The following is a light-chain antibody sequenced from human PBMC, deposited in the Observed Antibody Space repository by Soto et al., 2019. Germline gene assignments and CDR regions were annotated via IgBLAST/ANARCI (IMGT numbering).Light chain of an antibody. CDR2: GAS. V-gene: IGKV3-20*01. Sequence: IVLTQSPGTLSLSPGERATLSCRASQSISSSYLAWYQHKPGQGPRLLIYGASSRATGIPDRFSGSGSGTDFTLTISRLEPDDFALYYCQKYGSSFTFGPGTKVDIK. J-gene: IGKJ3*01. CDR1: QSISSSY. CDR3: QKYGSSFT.